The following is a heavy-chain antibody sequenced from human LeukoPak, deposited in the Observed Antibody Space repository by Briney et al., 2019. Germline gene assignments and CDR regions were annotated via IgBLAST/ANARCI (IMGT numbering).Heavy chain of an antibody. CDR3: ARHSGHSSTNDAFDI. CDR1: GGSISSSYYY. Sequence: SETLSLTCIVSGGSISSSYYYWGWIRQPPGKGLEWIGSIYNSGSTHYNPSLKSRVTISVDTSKNQFSLKLTSVTAADTAVYYCARHSGHSSTNDAFDIWGQGTMVIVSS. CDR2: IYNSGST. J-gene: IGHJ3*02. V-gene: IGHV4-39*01. D-gene: IGHD6-13*01.